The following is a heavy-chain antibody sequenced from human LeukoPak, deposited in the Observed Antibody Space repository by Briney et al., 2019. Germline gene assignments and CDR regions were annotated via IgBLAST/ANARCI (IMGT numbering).Heavy chain of an antibody. J-gene: IGHJ5*02. V-gene: IGHV4-34*01. Sequence: SETLSLTCTVSGGYIGSYYWSWIRQPPGKGLEWIGEINHSGSTNYNPSLKSRVTISVDTSKNQFSLKLSSVTAADTAVYYCARGQIRGWYPKATTWFDPWGQGTLVTVSS. CDR3: ARGQIRGWYPKATTWFDP. CDR2: INHSGST. D-gene: IGHD6-19*01. CDR1: GGYIGSYY.